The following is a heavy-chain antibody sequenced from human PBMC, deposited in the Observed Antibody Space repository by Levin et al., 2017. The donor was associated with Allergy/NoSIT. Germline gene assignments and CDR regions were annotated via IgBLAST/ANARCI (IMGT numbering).Heavy chain of an antibody. CDR3: VRDRPPGCSGGSCYYYDYGMDV. D-gene: IGHD2-15*01. CDR1: GFTFSNYD. Sequence: GESLKISCAASGFTFSNYDMHWVRQATGKGLEWVSAIGTAGDTYYPGSVKGRFTISREIAKNSLYLQMNSLRAGDTAVYYCVRDRPPGCSGGSCYYYDYGMDVWGQGTTVTVSS. V-gene: IGHV3-13*01. J-gene: IGHJ6*02. CDR2: IGTAGDT.